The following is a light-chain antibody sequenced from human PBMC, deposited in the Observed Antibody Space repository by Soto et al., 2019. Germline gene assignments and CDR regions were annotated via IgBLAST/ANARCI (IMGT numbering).Light chain of an antibody. V-gene: IGKV3-15*01. CDR2: GAS. CDR1: QSVGSN. CDR3: QQRSKMPLT. Sequence: EVVLTQSPATLSVSPGAGATLSCRASQSVGSNLAWYQQKPGQTPRVLIYGASTRAIGIPARFSGSGFGTEFTLTISSLQSEDFAIYYCQQRSKMPLTFGHGTKVDIK. J-gene: IGKJ1*01.